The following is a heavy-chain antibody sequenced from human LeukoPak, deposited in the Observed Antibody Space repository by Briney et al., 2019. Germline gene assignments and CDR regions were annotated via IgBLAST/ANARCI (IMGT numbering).Heavy chain of an antibody. CDR3: ARVSSGWTDFDY. Sequence: GGSLRLPCEASGLTFRSYELNWFPKPPGKGRGWVSYISSSGSTIYYADSVKGRFTISRDNAKNSLYLQMNSLRAEDTAVYYCARVSSGWTDFDYWGQGTLVTVSS. V-gene: IGHV3-48*03. CDR2: ISSSGSTI. CDR1: GLTFRSYE. D-gene: IGHD6-19*01. J-gene: IGHJ4*02.